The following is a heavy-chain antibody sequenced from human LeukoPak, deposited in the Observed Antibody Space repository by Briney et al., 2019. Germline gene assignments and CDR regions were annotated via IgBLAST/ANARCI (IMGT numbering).Heavy chain of an antibody. D-gene: IGHD3-10*01. CDR2: RNGEGMAI. CDR3: ARGGSPFY. V-gene: IGHV3-74*01. J-gene: IGHJ4*02. Sequence: GGSLRLSCAGSGFSFSSHWRHWVRQVPGKGQEGVGRRNGEGMAINYADTVKGRFTISRDNAKNTVYLQMNSLRVEDTAVFYCARGGSPFYWGRGTPVTVSS. CDR1: GFSFSSHW.